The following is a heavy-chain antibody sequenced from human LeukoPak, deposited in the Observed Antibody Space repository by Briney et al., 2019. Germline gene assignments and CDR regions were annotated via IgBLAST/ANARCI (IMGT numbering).Heavy chain of an antibody. CDR1: DDPINRGVYF. Sequence: PSDPLSLTCTVSDDPINRGVYFCNWIRQPAGKGLEWIVHIYTSGTTTNSNPSLKSRVAISLDTSKTHFSLKLSSVTAADTAVYYCARAKKRSGRSRNFYLDVWGKGTTVTVSS. CDR3: ARAKKRSGRSRNFYLDV. D-gene: IGHD1-26*01. CDR2: IYTSGTT. J-gene: IGHJ6*03. V-gene: IGHV4-61*09.